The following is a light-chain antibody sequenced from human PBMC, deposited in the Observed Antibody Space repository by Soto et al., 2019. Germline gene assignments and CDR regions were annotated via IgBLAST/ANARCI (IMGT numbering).Light chain of an antibody. V-gene: IGKV1-5*03. CDR3: QKYNSYST. J-gene: IGKJ1*01. Sequence: DIQMTQSPSTLSASVGDRVTITCRASQSVSNWLAWYQQKPGKAPKLLIYKASTLETGVPSRFSGSGSGTEFPLTISSLQPDYFATYYCQKYNSYSTFGQGTKVEVK. CDR2: KAS. CDR1: QSVSNW.